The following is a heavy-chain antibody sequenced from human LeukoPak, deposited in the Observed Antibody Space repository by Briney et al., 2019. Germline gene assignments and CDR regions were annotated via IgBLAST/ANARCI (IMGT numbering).Heavy chain of an antibody. Sequence: AASVKVSCKASGGTFSSYAICWVRQAPGQGLEWMGGIIPIFGTANYAQKFQGRVTITADESTSTAYMELSSLRSEDTAVYYCASHGGSRPRNNWFDPWGQGTLVTVSS. V-gene: IGHV1-69*01. CDR3: ASHGGSRPRNNWFDP. D-gene: IGHD2-15*01. CDR2: IIPIFGTA. CDR1: GGTFSSYA. J-gene: IGHJ5*02.